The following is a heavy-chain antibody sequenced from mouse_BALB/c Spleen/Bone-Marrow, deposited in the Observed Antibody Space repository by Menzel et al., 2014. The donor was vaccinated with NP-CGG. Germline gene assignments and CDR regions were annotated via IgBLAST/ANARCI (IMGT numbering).Heavy chain of an antibody. Sequence: VQLQQSGPGLVAPSQSLSITCTVSGFSLTGYGVNWVRQPPGKGLEWLGMIWGDGSTDYNSALKSRLSISKDNSKSQVFLKMNSLQTDDTARYHCAREPHCYAMDYWGQGTSVTVSS. CDR1: GFSLTGYG. J-gene: IGHJ4*01. CDR3: AREPHCYAMDY. CDR2: IWGDGST. V-gene: IGHV2-6-7*01.